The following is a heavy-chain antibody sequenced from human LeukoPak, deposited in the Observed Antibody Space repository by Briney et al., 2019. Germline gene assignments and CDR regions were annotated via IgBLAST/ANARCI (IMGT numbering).Heavy chain of an antibody. CDR3: ARTTVVKQDFDY. V-gene: IGHV4-31*03. CDR2: IYYSGST. Sequence: SETLSLTCTVSGGSISSGGYYWSWIRQHPGKGLEWIGYIYYSGSTHYNPSLKSRVTITVDTSKNQFSLKLSSVTAADTAVYYCARTTVVKQDFDYWGQGTLVTVSS. J-gene: IGHJ4*02. D-gene: IGHD4-23*01. CDR1: GGSISSGGYY.